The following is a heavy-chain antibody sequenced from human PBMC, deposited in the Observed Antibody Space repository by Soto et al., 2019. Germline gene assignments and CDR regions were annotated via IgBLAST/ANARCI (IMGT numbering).Heavy chain of an antibody. J-gene: IGHJ4*02. CDR1: GGSFSGHY. D-gene: IGHD6-13*01. CDR2: LNHSGST. Sequence: QVQLQQWGAGLLKPSETLSLTCAVSGGSFSGHYWSWIRQPPGKGLEWSGELNHSGSTNYNPSLKSRVTISVDTSKNQFSLKLSSVTAADTAVYFCARVGALGSSSCFDYWGQGTLVTVSS. V-gene: IGHV4-34*01. CDR3: ARVGALGSSSCFDY.